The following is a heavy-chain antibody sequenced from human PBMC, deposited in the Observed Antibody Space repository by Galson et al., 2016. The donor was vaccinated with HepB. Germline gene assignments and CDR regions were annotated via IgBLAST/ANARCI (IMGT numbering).Heavy chain of an antibody. CDR1: GFTFDDYA. J-gene: IGHJ1*01. V-gene: IGHV3-9*01. D-gene: IGHD2-2*01. CDR2: ISWNSGSI. CDR3: AKDPTLGYCSSTSCYFGYFQR. Sequence: SLRLSCAASGFTFDDYAMHWVRQAPGKGLEWVSGISWNSGSIGYADSVKGRFTISRDNAKNSLYLQMNSLRAEDTALYYCAKDPTLGYCSSTSCYFGYFQRCGHGTLVTVSS.